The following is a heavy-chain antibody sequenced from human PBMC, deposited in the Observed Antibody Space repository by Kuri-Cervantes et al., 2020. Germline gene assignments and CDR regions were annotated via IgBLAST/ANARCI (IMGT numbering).Heavy chain of an antibody. CDR1: GFTFSDYY. CDR2: ISSSGSTI. J-gene: IGHJ4*02. D-gene: IGHD6-19*01. CDR3: ARGRRPRYSSGCDY. V-gene: IGHV3-11*01. Sequence: GESLKISCAASGFTFSDYYMSWIRQAPGKGLEWVSYISSSGSTIYYADSVKGRFTISRDNAKNSLYLQMNSLRAEDTAVYYCARGRRPRYSSGCDYWGQGTLVTVSS.